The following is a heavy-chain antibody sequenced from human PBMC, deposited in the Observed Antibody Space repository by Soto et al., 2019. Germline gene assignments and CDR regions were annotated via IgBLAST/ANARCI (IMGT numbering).Heavy chain of an antibody. J-gene: IGHJ3*02. Sequence: QVQLQESGPGLVKPSQTLSLTCTVSGGSISSGGYYWSWIRQHPGKGLEWIGYIYYSGSTYYNPSLKSRVTISIDTSKNQCSLTLSSVNAADTAVYYCARVGCYDGSGYNAFVIWGQGTRVTVSS. CDR2: IYYSGST. CDR3: ARVGCYDGSGYNAFVI. CDR1: GGSISSGGYY. D-gene: IGHD3-22*01. V-gene: IGHV4-31*03.